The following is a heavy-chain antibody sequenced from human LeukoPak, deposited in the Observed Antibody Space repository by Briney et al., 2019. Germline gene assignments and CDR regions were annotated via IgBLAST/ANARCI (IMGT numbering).Heavy chain of an antibody. J-gene: IGHJ6*02. CDR3: ATQGTYGGIDH. Sequence: SETLSLTCTVSGDSISSSTYYWGWIRQPPGKGPEWIGTIFYTGSTYYTPSLKSRVTISVDTSKNQFSMKLRSITAADTAVYYCATQGTYGGIDHWGQGTTVTVSS. D-gene: IGHD4-17*01. CDR1: GDSISSSTYY. CDR2: IFYTGST. V-gene: IGHV4-39*01.